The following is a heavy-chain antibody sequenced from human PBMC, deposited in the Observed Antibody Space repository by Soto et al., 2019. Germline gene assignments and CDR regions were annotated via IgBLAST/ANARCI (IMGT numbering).Heavy chain of an antibody. D-gene: IGHD1-26*01. CDR1: GYTFTSYG. CDR2: ISAYNGNT. CDR3: ARVEGATRGHYYGMDV. J-gene: IGHJ6*02. Sequence: QVQLVQSGAEVKKPGASVKVSCKASGYTFTSYGISWVRQAPGQGLERMGWISAYNGNTNYAQKLQGRVTMTTDTSTSTAYMELRSLTSDDTAVYYCARVEGATRGHYYGMDVWGQGTTVTVSS. V-gene: IGHV1-18*01.